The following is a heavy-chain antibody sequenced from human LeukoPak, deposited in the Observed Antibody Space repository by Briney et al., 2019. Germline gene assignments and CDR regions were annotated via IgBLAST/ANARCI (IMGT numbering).Heavy chain of an antibody. CDR2: FDPEGGET. Sequence: ASVKVSCKVSGYTLTELSMHWVRQAPGKGLEWMGGFDPEGGETIYAQKFQGRVTMTEDTSTDTAYMELSSLRSEDTAVYYCATQYRGYDSSGYYSAVLDYWGQGTLVTVSS. V-gene: IGHV1-24*01. J-gene: IGHJ4*02. CDR3: ATQYRGYDSSGYYSAVLDY. D-gene: IGHD3-22*01. CDR1: GYTLTELS.